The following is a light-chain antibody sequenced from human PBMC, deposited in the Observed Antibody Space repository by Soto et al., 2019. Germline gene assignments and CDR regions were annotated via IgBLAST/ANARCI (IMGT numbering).Light chain of an antibody. CDR1: SSNIGCNY. CDR3: AAWDDSLSGPLYV. J-gene: IGLJ1*01. Sequence: QLVLTHPPSASGTPGQRVTISCSGFSSNIGCNYVYWYQQLPGTAHKLLIYRNNQRPSGVPDPFSGSKSGTSASLAISGLRSDDEADYYCAAWDDSLSGPLYVFGTGTKLTVL. CDR2: RNN. V-gene: IGLV1-47*01.